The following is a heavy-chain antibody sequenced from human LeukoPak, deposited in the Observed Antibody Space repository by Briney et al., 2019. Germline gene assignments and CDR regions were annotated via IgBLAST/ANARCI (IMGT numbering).Heavy chain of an antibody. D-gene: IGHD3-3*01. CDR1: GYTFTSYG. J-gene: IGHJ5*02. CDR3: ARDRQLYDFWSGYDNNWFDP. CDR2: ISAYNGNT. V-gene: IGHV1-18*01. Sequence: ASVKVSCKASGYTFTSYGISWVRQAPGQGLEWMGWISAYNGNTNYAQKLQGRVTMTTDTSTSTAYMELRSLRSDDTAVYYCARDRQLYDFWSGYDNNWFDPWGQGTLVTVSP.